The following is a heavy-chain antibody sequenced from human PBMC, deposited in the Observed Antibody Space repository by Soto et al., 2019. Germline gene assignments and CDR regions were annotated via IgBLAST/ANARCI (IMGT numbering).Heavy chain of an antibody. CDR1: GFTFSSYG. V-gene: IGHV3-30*18. Sequence: QVQLVESGGGVVQPGRSLRLSCAAYGFTFSSYGMHWVRQAPGKGLEWGAVISYDGSNKYYADSVKGRFTISRDNSKNTLYLHMNSLRAEDTAVYYCANDPSYQLQRNWFAPWGQGTLVTVYS. CDR2: ISYDGSNK. D-gene: IGHD2-2*01. J-gene: IGHJ5*02. CDR3: ANDPSYQLQRNWFAP.